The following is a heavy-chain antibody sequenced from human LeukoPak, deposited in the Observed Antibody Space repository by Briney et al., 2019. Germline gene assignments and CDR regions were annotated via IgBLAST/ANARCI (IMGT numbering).Heavy chain of an antibody. V-gene: IGHV4-34*01. Sequence: NPSETLSLACAVYGGSFSGYYWSWIRQPPGKGLEWIGEINHSGSTNYNPSLKSRVTISVDTSKNQFSLKLSSVTAADTAVYYCARAARRPLYYTDVWGKGTTVTFSS. CDR3: ARAARRPLYYTDV. J-gene: IGHJ6*03. CDR1: GGSFSGYY. CDR2: INHSGST. D-gene: IGHD6-6*01.